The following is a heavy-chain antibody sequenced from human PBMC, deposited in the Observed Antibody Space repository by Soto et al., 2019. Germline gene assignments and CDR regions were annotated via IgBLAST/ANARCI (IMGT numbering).Heavy chain of an antibody. Sequence: RASVKVSCKASGYTFTSYYMHWVRQAPGQGLEWMGIINPSGGSTSYAQKFQGRVTMTRDTSTSTVYMELSSLRSEDTAVYYCARDRRILLWFGELVENSAFDYWGQGTLVTVSS. D-gene: IGHD3-10*01. V-gene: IGHV1-46*01. CDR1: GYTFTSYY. CDR3: ARDRRILLWFGELVENSAFDY. CDR2: INPSGGST. J-gene: IGHJ4*02.